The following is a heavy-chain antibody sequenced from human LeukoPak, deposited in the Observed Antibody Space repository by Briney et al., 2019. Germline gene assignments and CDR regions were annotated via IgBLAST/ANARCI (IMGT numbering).Heavy chain of an antibody. CDR3: ARFWTGYSDY. CDR1: GYSFTHYW. D-gene: IGHD3/OR15-3a*01. CDR2: IYPADSDT. J-gene: IGHJ4*02. V-gene: IGHV5-51*03. Sequence: GASLKISCKGSGYSFTHYWIGWVRQMSGKGIEWMGLIYPADSDTRYSPSFQGQVTISADKSISTAYPQWSSLKASDTAMYYCARFWTGYSDYWGQGTLVTVSS.